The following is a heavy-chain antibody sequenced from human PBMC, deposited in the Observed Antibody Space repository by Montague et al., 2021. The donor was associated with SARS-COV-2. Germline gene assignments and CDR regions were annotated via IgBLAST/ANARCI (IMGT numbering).Heavy chain of an antibody. CDR2: IYYSGST. CDR3: ARCITIFGVVGSWFDP. CDR1: GGSISSYY. D-gene: IGHD3-3*01. Sequence: SETVSLTCTVSGGSISSYYWSWIRQPPGKGLEWIGYIYYSGSTNYNPSLKSRVTISVDTSKNQFSLKLSSVTAADTAVYYCARCITIFGVVGSWFDPRGQGTLVTVSS. J-gene: IGHJ5*02. V-gene: IGHV4-59*01.